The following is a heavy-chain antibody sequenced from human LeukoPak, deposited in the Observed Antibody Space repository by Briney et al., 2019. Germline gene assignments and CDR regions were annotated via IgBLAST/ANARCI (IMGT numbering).Heavy chain of an antibody. Sequence: GASVKVSCKASGYTFTDYYVHWVRQAPGQGLEWMGWINPNSGGTNYAQKFQGRVTMTRDTSISTAYMELSRLRSDDTAVYYCARIFCSSSSCYFFDYWGQGTLVTVS. CDR3: ARIFCSSSSCYFFDY. CDR1: GYTFTDYY. J-gene: IGHJ4*02. CDR2: INPNSGGT. D-gene: IGHD2-2*01. V-gene: IGHV1-2*02.